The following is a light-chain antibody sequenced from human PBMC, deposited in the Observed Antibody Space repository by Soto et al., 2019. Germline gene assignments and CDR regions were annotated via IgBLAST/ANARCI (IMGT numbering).Light chain of an antibody. J-gene: IGLJ1*01. CDR3: SSYTSSSTPRV. V-gene: IGLV2-14*01. CDR1: SSDGGGYNY. Sequence: QSALTQPASVSGSPGQSITISCTGTSSDGGGYNYVSWYQQNPGKAPKLMIYEVSNRPSWFSNRFSGSKSGNTASLTISGLHSQDEADYYCSSYTSSSTPRVFGSGTKGTVL. CDR2: EVS.